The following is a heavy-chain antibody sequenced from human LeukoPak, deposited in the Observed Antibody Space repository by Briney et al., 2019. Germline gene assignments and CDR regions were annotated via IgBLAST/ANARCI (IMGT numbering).Heavy chain of an antibody. J-gene: IGHJ5*02. V-gene: IGHV1-8*01. CDR2: MNPNSGNT. Sequence: GASVKASCTASGYTFTSYDINWVRQATGQGLEWMGWMNPNSGNTGYSQKFQGRVTMTRNTSISTAYMELSSLRSEDTAVYYCARRNYGTSRRWVDPWGQGTLVTVSS. CDR3: ARRNYGTSRRWVDP. CDR1: GYTFTSYD. D-gene: IGHD3-16*01.